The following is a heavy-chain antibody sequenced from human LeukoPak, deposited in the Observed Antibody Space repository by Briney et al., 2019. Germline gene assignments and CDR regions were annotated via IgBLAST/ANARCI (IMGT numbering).Heavy chain of an antibody. J-gene: IGHJ4*02. CDR3: AKDSLAAIDY. D-gene: IGHD1-26*01. CDR2: IRHDGSIK. V-gene: IGHV3-30*02. Sequence: GGSLRLSCAASGFIFSTYGMYWVREAPGKGLEWVAFIRHDGSIKNYADSVKGRSTISRDNSKNTLYLQMNSLRAEDTAVYYCAKDSLAAIDYWGQGTLVTVSS. CDR1: GFIFSTYG.